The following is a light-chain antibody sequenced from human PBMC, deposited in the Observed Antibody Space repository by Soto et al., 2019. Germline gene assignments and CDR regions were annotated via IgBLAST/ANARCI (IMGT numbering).Light chain of an antibody. Sequence: EIVMTQSPATLSVSPGERATLSCRASQSVSSNLAWYQQKPGQAPRLLIYDASNRATVIPARFSGSGSGTDFTLTISSLEPEDFAVYYCQQRSNWPPITFGQGTRLEIK. CDR1: QSVSSN. CDR3: QQRSNWPPIT. CDR2: DAS. J-gene: IGKJ5*01. V-gene: IGKV3-11*01.